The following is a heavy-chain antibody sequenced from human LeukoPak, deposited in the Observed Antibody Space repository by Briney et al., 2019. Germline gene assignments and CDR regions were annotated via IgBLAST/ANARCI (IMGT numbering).Heavy chain of an antibody. V-gene: IGHV3-15*01. CDR1: VFTFREAL. J-gene: IGHJ4*02. D-gene: IGHD5-24*01. CDR2: IKRKSEGGTT. Sequence: GGSLRLSRAAPVFTFREALLRWLRQAPGKGLAWIGRIKRKSEGGTTDYAAPVRDRFTNSSNDSKNTLYLQMNSLRTEDTAVYYCPTLANYLKPWLSYFDFWGQGTLVTVSS. CDR3: PTLANYLKPWLSYFDF.